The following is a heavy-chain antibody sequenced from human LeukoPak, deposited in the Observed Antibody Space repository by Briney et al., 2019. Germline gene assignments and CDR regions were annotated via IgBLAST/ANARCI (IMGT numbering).Heavy chain of an antibody. CDR2: ISGSGGST. CDR3: AKDPPRVTMIVVVRNT. V-gene: IGHV3-23*01. J-gene: IGHJ5*02. D-gene: IGHD3-22*01. CDR1: GFTFSSYA. Sequence: GGSLRLSCAASGFTFSSYAMSWVRQAPGKGLEWVSAISGSGGSTYYADSVKGRFTISRDNSKNTLYLQMNSLRAEDTAVYYCAKDPPRVTMIVVVRNTWGQGTLATVSS.